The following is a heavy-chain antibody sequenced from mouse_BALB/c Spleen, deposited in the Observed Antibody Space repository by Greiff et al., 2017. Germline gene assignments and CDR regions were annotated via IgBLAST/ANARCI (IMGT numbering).Heavy chain of an antibody. CDR2: ISSGGST. CDR1: GFTFSSYA. CDR3: ARERGY. J-gene: IGHJ2*01. V-gene: IGHV5-6-5*01. Sequence: DVHLVESGGGLVKPGGSLKLSCAASGFTFSSYAMSWVRQTPEKRLEWVASISSGGSTYYPDSVKGRFTISRDNARNILYLQMSSLRSEDTAMYYCARERGYWGQGTTLTVSS.